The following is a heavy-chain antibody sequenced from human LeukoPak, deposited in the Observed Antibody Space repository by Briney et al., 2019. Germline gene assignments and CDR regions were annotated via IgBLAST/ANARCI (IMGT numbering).Heavy chain of an antibody. CDR1: GRSISSSSYY. Sequence: SETLSLTCTVSGRSISSSSYYCGWIRRPPGKGLEWIGRICYSGSTYYNRSLKSRVTIPVDTSKNQFSLKLSSVTAADTAVYYCASIPYYDFWSGYFDYWGQGTLVTVSS. CDR3: ASIPYYDFWSGYFDY. J-gene: IGHJ4*02. CDR2: ICYSGST. V-gene: IGHV4-39*01. D-gene: IGHD3-3*01.